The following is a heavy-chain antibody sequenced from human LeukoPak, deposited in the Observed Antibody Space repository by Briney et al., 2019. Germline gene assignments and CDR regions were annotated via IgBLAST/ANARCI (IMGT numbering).Heavy chain of an antibody. CDR1: GFTFSSYA. V-gene: IGHV3-21*01. J-gene: IGHJ6*03. D-gene: IGHD1-26*01. CDR3: ARDSAYYYYMDV. Sequence: GGSLRLSCAASGFTFSSYAMSWVRQAPGKGLEWVSSINGSGSYIYYADSVKGRFTISRDNAKNSLYLQLNSLRAEDTAVYYCARDSAYYYYMDVWGKGTTVTVSS. CDR2: INGSGSYI.